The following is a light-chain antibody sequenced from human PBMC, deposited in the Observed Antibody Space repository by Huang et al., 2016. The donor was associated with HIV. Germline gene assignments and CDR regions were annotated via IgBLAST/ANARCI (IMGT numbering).Light chain of an antibody. V-gene: IGKV1-39*01. Sequence: DIQITQSPSSLSASVGDRVIITCRASQNINRYLNWYQQQPGKAPKRLISGASKLQSGVPSSVSGSGSGTHFTLAISSLQPEDSATYYCQQGAVTPRTFGQGTKLEI. CDR1: QNINRY. CDR3: QQGAVTPRT. J-gene: IGKJ2*01. CDR2: GAS.